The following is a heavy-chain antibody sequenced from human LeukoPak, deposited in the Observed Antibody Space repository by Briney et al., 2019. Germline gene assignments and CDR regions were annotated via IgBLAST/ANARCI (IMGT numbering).Heavy chain of an antibody. CDR1: GFIFSSYG. CDR3: ARSDCSTTSCQSYFNY. D-gene: IGHD2-2*01. J-gene: IGHJ4*02. CDR2: VQYDGIDK. Sequence: GGSLRLSCAASGFIFSSYGMHWVRQAPGKGLEWMAFVQYDGIDKYYTDSVKGRFTISRDNSKNTLFLQMNSLRPDDTAMYYCARSDCSTTSCQSYFNYWGQGTLVTVSS. V-gene: IGHV3-30*02.